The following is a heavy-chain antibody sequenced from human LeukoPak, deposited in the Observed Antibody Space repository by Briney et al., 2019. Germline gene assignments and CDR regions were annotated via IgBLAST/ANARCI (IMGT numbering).Heavy chain of an antibody. V-gene: IGHV3-23*01. Sequence: GGSLRLSWAPSGFTFSSNARSWVRQAPGKGREWVSGISGSGGTTYYADSVQGRFTISRDNSKKTLFLQMSSLRAEDTAVYYCAKGDVVTAIFPLDYWGQGTLVIVSS. CDR2: ISGSGGTT. CDR3: AKGDVVTAIFPLDY. CDR1: GFTFSSNA. D-gene: IGHD5-12*01. J-gene: IGHJ4*02.